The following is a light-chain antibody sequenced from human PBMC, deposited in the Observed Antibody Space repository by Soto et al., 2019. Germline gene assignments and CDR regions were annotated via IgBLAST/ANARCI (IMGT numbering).Light chain of an antibody. Sequence: QSALTQPASVSWSPGQSITISCTGTTSDISTYNYVSWYQQHPGKAPKLMIYGVGSRPSGVSSRFSGSKSGNTASLAISGLQAEDEADYYCSSYTGSSTLFGGGTKVTVL. V-gene: IGLV2-14*01. J-gene: IGLJ2*01. CDR1: TSDISTYNY. CDR3: SSYTGSSTL. CDR2: GVG.